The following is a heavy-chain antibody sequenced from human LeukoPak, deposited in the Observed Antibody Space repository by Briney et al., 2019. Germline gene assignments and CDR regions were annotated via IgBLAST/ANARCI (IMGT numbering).Heavy chain of an antibody. CDR2: IYYSGST. D-gene: IGHD5-12*01. V-gene: IGHV4-59*12. CDR3: ARRPVATRKYYFDY. Sequence: SETLSLTCTVSGGSINNYYWSWIRQPPGKGLEWIGYIYYSGSTSYNPSLKSRVTISVDTSKNQFSLKLSSVTAADTAVYYCARRPVATRKYYFDYWGQGTLVTVSS. CDR1: GGSINNYY. J-gene: IGHJ4*02.